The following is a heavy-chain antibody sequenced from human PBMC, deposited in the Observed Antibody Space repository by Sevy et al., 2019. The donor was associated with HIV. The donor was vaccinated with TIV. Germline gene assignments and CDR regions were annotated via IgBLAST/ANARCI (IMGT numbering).Heavy chain of an antibody. CDR1: GFSFGDYA. J-gene: IGHJ6*02. Sequence: GGSLRLSCVASGFSFGDYAMHWVRQAPGKGLEWVSGISWNSVSLDYADSVKGRFTISRDNAKNSLFLQMNRLRSEDTACDYCAKDNRPATMSNSSYYYYYGMDVWGQGTTVTVSS. CDR2: ISWNSVSL. CDR3: AKDNRPATMSNSSYYYYYGMDV. V-gene: IGHV3-9*01. D-gene: IGHD6-6*01.